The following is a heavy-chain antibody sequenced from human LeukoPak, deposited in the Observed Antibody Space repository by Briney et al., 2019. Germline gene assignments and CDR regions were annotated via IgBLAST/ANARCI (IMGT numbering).Heavy chain of an antibody. V-gene: IGHV3-23*01. Sequence: GGSLRLSCAASGFTFSSYAMSWVRQAPGKGLGWVSAISGSGGSTYYADSVKGRFTISRDNSKNTLYLQMNSLRAEDTAVYYCAKSHINYYDSSGCFDYWGQGTLVTVSS. CDR1: GFTFSSYA. J-gene: IGHJ4*02. D-gene: IGHD3-22*01. CDR2: ISGSGGST. CDR3: AKSHINYYDSSGCFDY.